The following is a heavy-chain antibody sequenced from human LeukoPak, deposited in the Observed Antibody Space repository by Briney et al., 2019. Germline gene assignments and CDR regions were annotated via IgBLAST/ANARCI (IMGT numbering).Heavy chain of an antibody. D-gene: IGHD3-9*01. Sequence: GGSLRLSCAVSGFTSGIYAVSWVRQAPGKGLEWVSAFSGGGDSYYADSVRGRFTISRDNSKKILYLQMNSLRAEDTAVYYCGKDVAYYDILTGYTHYFDYWGQGTLVTVSS. J-gene: IGHJ4*02. CDR1: GFTSGIYA. CDR2: FSGGGDS. V-gene: IGHV3-23*01. CDR3: GKDVAYYDILTGYTHYFDY.